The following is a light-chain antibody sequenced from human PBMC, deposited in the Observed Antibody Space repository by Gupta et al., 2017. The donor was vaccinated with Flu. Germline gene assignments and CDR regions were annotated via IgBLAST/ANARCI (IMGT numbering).Light chain of an antibody. CDR1: QSITSY. Sequence: PSSLSASVGDRVTITCRASQSITSYLNWYQQKPGKAPKLLIYAASSLQSGVPSRFSGSRSGADFTLTIGSLQPEDFATYYCQQRDSTPFTFGQGTKVDIK. V-gene: IGKV1-39*01. CDR3: QQRDSTPFT. J-gene: IGKJ2*01. CDR2: AAS.